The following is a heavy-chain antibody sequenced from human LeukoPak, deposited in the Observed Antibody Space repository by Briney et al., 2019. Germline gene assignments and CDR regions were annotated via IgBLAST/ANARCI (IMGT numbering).Heavy chain of an antibody. V-gene: IGHV3-23*01. Sequence: GGSLRLSCAASGFTFSSYAMSWVRQAPGKGLEWVSAISGSGGSTYYADSVKGRFTISRDNSKNTLYLQMNSLRAEDTAVYYCAKDDSYSGSYYGFDYWGQGTLVTVSS. J-gene: IGHJ4*02. D-gene: IGHD1-26*01. CDR1: GFTFSSYA. CDR2: ISGSGGST. CDR3: AKDDSYSGSYYGFDY.